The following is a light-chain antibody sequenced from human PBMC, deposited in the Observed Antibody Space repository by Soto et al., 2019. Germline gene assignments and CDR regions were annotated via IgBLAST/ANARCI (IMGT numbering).Light chain of an antibody. CDR2: EAS. CDR3: QQYGSSGT. V-gene: IGKV3-20*01. J-gene: IGKJ1*01. Sequence: EIVLRQSPGTLSLSPGERSTLSCRASQSVSSTYLAWYQQRPGQTPRLLIYEASTRAAGVREGFRGSGAVTDFTRTISRLEPEDCAEYYCQQYGSSGTFGQGTKVDIK. CDR1: QSVSSTY.